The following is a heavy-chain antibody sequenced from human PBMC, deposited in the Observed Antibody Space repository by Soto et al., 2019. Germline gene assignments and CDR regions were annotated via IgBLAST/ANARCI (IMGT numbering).Heavy chain of an antibody. CDR3: ARDTLWCSGGSCYITRRSGWFDP. J-gene: IGHJ5*02. D-gene: IGHD2-15*01. Sequence: ASVKVSCKASGYTFTSYGISWVRQAPGQGLEWMGWISAYNGNTNYAQKLQGRVTMTTDTSTSTAYMELRSLRSDDTAVYYCARDTLWCSGGSCYITRRSGWFDPWGQGTLVTVSS. CDR2: ISAYNGNT. V-gene: IGHV1-18*04. CDR1: GYTFTSYG.